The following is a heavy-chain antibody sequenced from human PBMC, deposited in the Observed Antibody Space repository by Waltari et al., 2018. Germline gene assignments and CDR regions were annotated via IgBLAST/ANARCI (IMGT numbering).Heavy chain of an antibody. CDR1: GESFSGHF. Sequence: QVQLQQWGAGLLKPSATLSLTCGVSGESFSGHFWRWVRQPPGKGLEWIGEINHGVASKYNPSLKSRVTISIDTSKSQFSLKLTSVTAADTAVYYCARGRFDFWTGYYSSNYFDPWGPGTLVTVSS. CDR3: ARGRFDFWTGYYSSNYFDP. D-gene: IGHD3-3*01. J-gene: IGHJ5*02. V-gene: IGHV4-34*01. CDR2: INHGVAS.